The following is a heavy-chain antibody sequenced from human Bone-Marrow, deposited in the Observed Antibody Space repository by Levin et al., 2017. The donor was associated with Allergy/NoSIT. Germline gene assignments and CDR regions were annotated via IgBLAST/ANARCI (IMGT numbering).Heavy chain of an antibody. Sequence: GGSLRLSCAASGFTSSSFAMTWVRQAPGKGLEWVSVISGSGDSMYYADSVKSRFTISRDNSKNTLYLQMNSLRAEDTAVYYCAKVPSSGWYFFDYWGQGTLVTVAS. J-gene: IGHJ4*02. D-gene: IGHD6-19*01. CDR1: GFTSSSFA. CDR3: AKVPSSGWYFFDY. V-gene: IGHV3-23*01. CDR2: ISGSGDSM.